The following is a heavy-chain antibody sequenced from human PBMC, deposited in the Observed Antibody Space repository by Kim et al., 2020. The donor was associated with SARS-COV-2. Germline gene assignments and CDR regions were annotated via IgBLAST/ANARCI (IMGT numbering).Heavy chain of an antibody. V-gene: IGHV4-59*09. D-gene: IGHD6-19*01. J-gene: IGHJ6*02. Sequence: PSLKSRVTISVDTSKNQFSLKLSSVTAADTAVYYCARGIAVAQNYYGMDVWGQGTTVTVSS. CDR3: ARGIAVAQNYYGMDV.